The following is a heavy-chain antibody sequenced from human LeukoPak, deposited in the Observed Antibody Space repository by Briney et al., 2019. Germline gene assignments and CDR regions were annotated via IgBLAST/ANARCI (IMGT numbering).Heavy chain of an antibody. Sequence: SVKVSCKASGYTFTSYGISWVRQAPGQGLEWMGGIIPIFETANYAQNFQGRVTITADESTNTVYMELGSLRSEDTAVYYCARGAMGVREYFQHWGQGTLVTVSS. CDR3: ARGAMGVREYFQH. J-gene: IGHJ1*01. CDR1: GYTFTSYG. D-gene: IGHD2-8*01. V-gene: IGHV1-69*13. CDR2: IIPIFETA.